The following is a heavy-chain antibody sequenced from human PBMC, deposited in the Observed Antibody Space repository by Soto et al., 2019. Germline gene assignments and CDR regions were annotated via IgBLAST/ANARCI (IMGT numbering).Heavy chain of an antibody. V-gene: IGHV4-39*01. CDR2: MYYSGST. D-gene: IGHD4-17*01. Sequence: PWETLSLTCTVSGDSFSSKFYSWAWMRPRQGKGLEWIGSMYYSGSTFYSPSLKSRIIISADTPKNQFSLKLRSVTDADKPVSFCTRLDTVTPFPWGQGTLVTVSS. CDR1: GDSFSSKFYS. J-gene: IGHJ5*02. CDR3: TRLDTVTPFP.